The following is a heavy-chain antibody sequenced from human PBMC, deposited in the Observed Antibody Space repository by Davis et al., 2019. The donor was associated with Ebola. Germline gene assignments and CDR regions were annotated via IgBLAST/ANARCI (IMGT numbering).Heavy chain of an antibody. Sequence: KVSCKGSGYSFTSYWIGWVRQMPGKGLEWMGIIYPGDSDTRYSPSFQGQVTISADKSISTAYLQWSSLKASDTAMYYCARQAYYDFWSGYYDGMDVWGQGTTVTVPS. CDR1: GYSFTSYW. CDR2: IYPGDSDT. V-gene: IGHV5-51*01. J-gene: IGHJ6*02. CDR3: ARQAYYDFWSGYYDGMDV. D-gene: IGHD3-3*01.